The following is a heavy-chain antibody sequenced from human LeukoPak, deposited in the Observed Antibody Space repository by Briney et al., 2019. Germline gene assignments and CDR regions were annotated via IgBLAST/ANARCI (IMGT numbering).Heavy chain of an antibody. V-gene: IGHV3-23*01. CDR1: GFTFSSYA. Sequence: GGSLRLSCAASGFTFSSYAMSWVRQAPGKGLEWDSAISGSGGSTYYADSVKGRFTISRDNSKNTLYLQMNSLRAEDTAVYYCADTPVGATPYYFDYWGQGTLVTVSS. CDR2: ISGSGGST. D-gene: IGHD1-26*01. J-gene: IGHJ4*02. CDR3: ADTPVGATPYYFDY.